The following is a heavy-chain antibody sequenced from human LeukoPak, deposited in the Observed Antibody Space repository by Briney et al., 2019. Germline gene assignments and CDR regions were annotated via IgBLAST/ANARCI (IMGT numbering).Heavy chain of an antibody. J-gene: IGHJ4*02. Sequence: ASVKVSCKASGYTFTSYGISWVRQAPGQGLEWMGWISAYNGNTNYAQKLQGRVTMTTDTSTSTAYMELRSLRSDDTAAYYCARMPALEQWNYYFDYWGQGTLVTVSS. CDR3: ARMPALEQWNYYFDY. CDR1: GYTFTSYG. V-gene: IGHV1-18*01. CDR2: ISAYNGNT. D-gene: IGHD6-19*01.